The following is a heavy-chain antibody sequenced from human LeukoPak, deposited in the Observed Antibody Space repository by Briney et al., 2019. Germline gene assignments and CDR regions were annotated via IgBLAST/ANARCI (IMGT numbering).Heavy chain of an antibody. V-gene: IGHV4-34*01. J-gene: IGHJ4*02. CDR2: INHSGST. CDR3: ARGPATYYYDNSGYYFFDY. CDR1: SGSFSGYY. D-gene: IGHD3-22*01. Sequence: SETLSLTCAVYSGSFSGYYWTWIRQPPGRGLEWIGEINHSGSTNYNPSLKSRVTISVDTSRNQFSLKLSSVTAADTAVHYCARGPATYYYDNSGYYFFDYWGQGTLVTVSS.